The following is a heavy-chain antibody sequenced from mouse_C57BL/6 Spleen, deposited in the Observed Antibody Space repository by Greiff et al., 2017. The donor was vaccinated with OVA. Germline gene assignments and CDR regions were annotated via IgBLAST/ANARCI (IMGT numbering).Heavy chain of an antibody. Sequence: VQLQQSGPELVKPGASVKISCKASGYAFSSSWMNWVKQRPGKGLEWIGRIYPGDGDTNYNGKFKGKATLTADKSSSTAYMQLSSLTSEDSAVYVCARGTTVSEGAMDYWGQGTSVTVSS. CDR2: IYPGDGDT. CDR1: GYAFSSSW. V-gene: IGHV1-82*01. J-gene: IGHJ4*01. D-gene: IGHD1-1*01. CDR3: ARGTTVSEGAMDY.